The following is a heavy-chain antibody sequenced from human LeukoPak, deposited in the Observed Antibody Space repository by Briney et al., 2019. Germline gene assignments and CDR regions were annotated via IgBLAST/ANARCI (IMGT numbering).Heavy chain of an antibody. CDR1: GYSVSSSPYY. CDR3: ARQFHCSAGTCFYPNWFDS. V-gene: IGHV4-39*01. D-gene: IGHD2-15*01. CDR2: MYYNGNT. Sequence: PSETLSLTCSVSGYSVSSSPYYWGWIRQPPGKGLEWIVSMYYNGNTYYNWSLKSRVTVSLDKSKNQFFLRLSSVTAADTATYYCARQFHCSAGTCFYPNWFDSWGQGSLVTVSS. J-gene: IGHJ5*01.